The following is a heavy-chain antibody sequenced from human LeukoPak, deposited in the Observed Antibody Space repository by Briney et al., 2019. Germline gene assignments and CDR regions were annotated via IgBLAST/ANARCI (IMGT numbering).Heavy chain of an antibody. CDR1: GFTFSTYA. Sequence: GGSLRLSCAASGFTFSTYAVNWVRQAPGKGLEWVSTIRGSSSYIYYADSVKGRFTISRDNAKNSLYLQMNSLRAEDTAVYYCARRGYSGYDARGNYYYYYGMDVWGQGTTVTVSS. V-gene: IGHV3-21*01. D-gene: IGHD5-12*01. CDR3: ARRGYSGYDARGNYYYYYGMDV. CDR2: IRGSSSYI. J-gene: IGHJ6*02.